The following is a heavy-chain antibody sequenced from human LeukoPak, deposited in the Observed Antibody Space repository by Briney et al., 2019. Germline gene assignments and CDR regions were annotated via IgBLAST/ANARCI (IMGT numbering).Heavy chain of an antibody. J-gene: IGHJ5*02. CDR3: ARRRGSDSSSSSWFDP. V-gene: IGHV4-59*08. CDR1: GGSISSYY. D-gene: IGHD6-13*01. CDR2: IYYSGST. Sequence: SETLSLTCTVSGGSISSYYWSWIRQPPGKGLEWMGFIYYSGSTNCNPSLKSRVTISVDTSKNQFSLKLSSVTAADTAVYYCARRRGSDSSSSSWFDPWGQGTLVTVSS.